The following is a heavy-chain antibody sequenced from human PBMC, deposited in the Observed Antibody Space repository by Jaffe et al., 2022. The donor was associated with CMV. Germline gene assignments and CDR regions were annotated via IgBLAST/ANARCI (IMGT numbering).Heavy chain of an antibody. CDR3: ARQVDFWSGYFDY. CDR2: IYYSGST. J-gene: IGHJ4*02. D-gene: IGHD3-3*01. Sequence: QLQLQESGPGQVKPSETLSLTCSVSGDSISSSSYHWGWVRQTPGKGLEWIGTIYYSGSTYYNPSLKSRVTISVDTSKNHFSLALRSVTAADTAVYYCARQVDFWSGYFDYWGQGTRLTVSS. V-gene: IGHV4-39*01. CDR1: GDSISSSSYH.